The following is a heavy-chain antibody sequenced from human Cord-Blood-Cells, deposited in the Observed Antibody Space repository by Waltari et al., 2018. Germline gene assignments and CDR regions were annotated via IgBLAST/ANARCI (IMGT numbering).Heavy chain of an antibody. V-gene: IGHV1-3*01. CDR2: INAGNGNT. Sequence: QVQLVQSGAEVKKPGASVKVSCKASGYTFTSYAMHWVRQAPGQRLEWMGWINAGNGNTKYSQKFQGRVTITRDTSASTAYMELSSLRSEDTAVYYCAREARWISWAGDRRDWYFDLWGRGTLVTVSS. CDR3: AREARWISWAGDRRDWYFDL. J-gene: IGHJ2*01. CDR1: GYTFTSYA. D-gene: IGHD5-12*01.